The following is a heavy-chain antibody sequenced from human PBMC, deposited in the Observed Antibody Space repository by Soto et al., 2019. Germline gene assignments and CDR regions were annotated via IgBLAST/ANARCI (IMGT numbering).Heavy chain of an antibody. CDR2: FSGTTSST. V-gene: IGHV3-23*01. Sequence: VGSLRLSGAASGFIFSSYAMSWVRQAPGKGLEWVSAFSGTTSSTYYADSVKGRFTISRDNSKNTLYLQMNSLKAEDTAVYYCAKGQKWELPFDYWGQGALVTVSS. D-gene: IGHD1-26*01. J-gene: IGHJ4*02. CDR1: GFIFSSYA. CDR3: AKGQKWELPFDY.